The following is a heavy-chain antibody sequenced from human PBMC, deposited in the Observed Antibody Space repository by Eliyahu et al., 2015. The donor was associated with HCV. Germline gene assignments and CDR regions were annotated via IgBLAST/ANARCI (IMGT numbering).Heavy chain of an antibody. Sequence: QVHLVQSGGGVVQPGGSXRLSCTGSGFTFSSYTMHWVRQSPGKGLEWVAMISSDGNDRYYLDSVKGRFTISRDNPRDSLFLQMNSLRVEDTAIYYCAREVGAPPYFDFWGQGTQVTASS. CDR2: ISSDGNDR. D-gene: IGHD1-26*01. J-gene: IGHJ4*02. V-gene: IGHV3-33*01. CDR1: GFTFSSYT. CDR3: AREVGAPPYFDF.